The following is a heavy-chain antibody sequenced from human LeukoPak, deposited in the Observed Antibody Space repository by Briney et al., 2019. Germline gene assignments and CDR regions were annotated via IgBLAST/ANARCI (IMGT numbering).Heavy chain of an antibody. CDR2: ISAYNGNT. Sequence: GASVKVSCKASGYTFTSYGISWVRQAPGQGLEWMGWISAYNGNTNYAQKLQGRVTMTTDTSTSTAYMELRSLRSDDTAVYYCARASEYSSSWYWVPVLYWFDPWGQGTLVTVSS. CDR3: ARASEYSSSWYWVPVLYWFDP. V-gene: IGHV1-18*01. J-gene: IGHJ5*02. CDR1: GYTFTSYG. D-gene: IGHD6-13*01.